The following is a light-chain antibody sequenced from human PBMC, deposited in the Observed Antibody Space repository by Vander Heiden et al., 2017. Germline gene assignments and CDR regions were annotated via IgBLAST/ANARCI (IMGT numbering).Light chain of an antibody. Sequence: ELVLTQSPGTLPLSPGERATLSCRASQSVSSTYLAWYQQKPGQAPRLLIYGAASRATGIPDRFSGSGSGTDFILTISRLEPEDCAVYYCQLYGTARTFGQGTRLEIK. J-gene: IGKJ5*01. CDR2: GAA. CDR1: QSVSSTY. V-gene: IGKV3-20*01. CDR3: QLYGTART.